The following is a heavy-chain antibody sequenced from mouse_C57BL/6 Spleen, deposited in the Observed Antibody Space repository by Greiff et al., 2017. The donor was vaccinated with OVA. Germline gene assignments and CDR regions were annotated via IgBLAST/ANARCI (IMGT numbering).Heavy chain of an antibody. Sequence: VQLQQPGTELVKPGASVKLSCKASGYTFTSYWMHWVKQRPGQGLEWIGNINPSNGGTNYNEKFKSKATLTVDKSSSTAYMQLSSLTSEDAAVYDCDREGKYYYGSSPIDYWGQGTTLTVSS. CDR1: GYTFTSYW. D-gene: IGHD1-1*01. CDR2: INPSNGGT. J-gene: IGHJ2*01. CDR3: DREGKYYYGSSPIDY. V-gene: IGHV1-53*01.